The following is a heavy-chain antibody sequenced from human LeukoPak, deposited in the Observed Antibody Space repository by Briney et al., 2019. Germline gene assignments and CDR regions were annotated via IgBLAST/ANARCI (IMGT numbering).Heavy chain of an antibody. Sequence: ASETLSLTCTVSGGSISSYYWSWIRQPAGKGLEWIGRIYTSGSTNYNPSLKSRVTMSVATSKNQFSLKLSSVTAADTAVYYCEGNNRNDELDYWGQGTLVTVSS. D-gene: IGHD1-1*01. CDR3: EGNNRNDELDY. CDR2: IYTSGST. J-gene: IGHJ4*02. V-gene: IGHV4-4*07. CDR1: GGSISSYY.